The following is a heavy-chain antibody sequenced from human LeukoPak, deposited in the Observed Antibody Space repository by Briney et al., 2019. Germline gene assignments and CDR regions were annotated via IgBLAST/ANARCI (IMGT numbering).Heavy chain of an antibody. Sequence: GGSLRLSCVASGITFSSYSRNWVRQAPGKGLEWVSYISSFSGTINYADSVKGRFTISRDNAKNSLYLQMNSLRAEDTAVYYCARDQGGVGYWGQGTLVTVS. CDR1: GITFSSYS. CDR3: ARDQGGVGY. J-gene: IGHJ4*02. D-gene: IGHD3-16*01. V-gene: IGHV3-48*01. CDR2: ISSFSGTI.